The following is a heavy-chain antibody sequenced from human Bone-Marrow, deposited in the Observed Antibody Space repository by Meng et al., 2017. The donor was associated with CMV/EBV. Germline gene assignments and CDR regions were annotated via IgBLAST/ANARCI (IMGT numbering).Heavy chain of an antibody. Sequence: SETLSLTCTVSGGSVSSGSYYWSWIRQPPGKGLEWIGYIYYSGSTNYNPSLKSRVTISVDTSKNQFSLKLSSVTAAGTAVYYCARDIAYCSSTSCPPDFCGQGTLVTVSS. J-gene: IGHJ4*02. CDR3: ARDIAYCSSTSCPPDF. CDR2: IYYSGST. D-gene: IGHD2-2*01. CDR1: GGSVSSGSYY. V-gene: IGHV4-61*01.